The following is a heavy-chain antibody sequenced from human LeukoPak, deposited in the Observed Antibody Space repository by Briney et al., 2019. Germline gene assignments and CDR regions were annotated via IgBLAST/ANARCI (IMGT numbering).Heavy chain of an antibody. V-gene: IGHV3-48*03. CDR2: ISSSGSST. J-gene: IGHJ3*02. CDR3: ARGRSITLLRGVAMSDGFDI. D-gene: IGHD3-10*01. Sequence: QPGGSLRLSCAASGFTFSSYEMNWVRQAPGKGLEWVSYISSSGSSTYYADSVKGRFTVSRDNAKNLVFLQMNGLRAEDTAVYYCARGRSITLLRGVAMSDGFDIWGQGAMVAVSS. CDR1: GFTFSSYE.